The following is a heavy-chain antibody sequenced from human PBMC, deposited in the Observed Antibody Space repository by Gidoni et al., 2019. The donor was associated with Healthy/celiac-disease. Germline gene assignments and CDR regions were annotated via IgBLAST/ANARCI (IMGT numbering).Heavy chain of an antibody. Sequence: EVQLLESGGGLVQPGGSLRLSCAVSGITCSSHAMSGGRQAQGKGLEWVSAISGSGGSTYYADSVKGRFTISRDNSKNTLYLQMNSLRAEDTAVYYCAKHGDVDYGDYVVYYDYGMDVWGQGTTVTVSS. CDR1: GITCSSHA. CDR2: ISGSGGST. V-gene: IGHV3-23*01. D-gene: IGHD4-17*01. J-gene: IGHJ6*02. CDR3: AKHGDVDYGDYVVYYDYGMDV.